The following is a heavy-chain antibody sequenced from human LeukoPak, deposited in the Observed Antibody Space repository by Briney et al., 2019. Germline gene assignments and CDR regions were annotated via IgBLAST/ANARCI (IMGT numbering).Heavy chain of an antibody. CDR3: ARRKYSGSYYWFDP. Sequence: SETLSLTCTVSGGSISSSSYYWGWIRQPPGKGLEWIGSIYYSGSTYYNPSLKSRVTISVDTSKNQFSLKLSSVTAADTAVYYCARRKYSGSYYWFDPSGQGTLVTVSS. J-gene: IGHJ5*02. CDR2: IYYSGST. CDR1: GGSISSSSYY. D-gene: IGHD1-26*01. V-gene: IGHV4-39*01.